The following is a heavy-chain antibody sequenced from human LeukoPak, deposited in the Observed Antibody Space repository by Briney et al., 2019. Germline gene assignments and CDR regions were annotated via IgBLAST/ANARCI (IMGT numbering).Heavy chain of an antibody. Sequence: GGSLRLSCAASGFTINSYAMTWVRQAPGKGLEWVSLISGSATYYADSVKGRFTISRDNSKNTLYLEMKSLRVEDTALFYCAKGPQVGSGYHPDYWGQGTLVTVSS. D-gene: IGHD3-22*01. V-gene: IGHV3-23*01. J-gene: IGHJ4*02. CDR1: GFTINSYA. CDR2: ISGSAT. CDR3: AKGPQVGSGYHPDY.